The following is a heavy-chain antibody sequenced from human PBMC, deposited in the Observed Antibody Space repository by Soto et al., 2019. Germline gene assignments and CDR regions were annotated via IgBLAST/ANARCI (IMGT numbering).Heavy chain of an antibody. CDR1: GGSISSSSYY. J-gene: IGHJ5*02. CDR3: ARQSAVAGNWFDP. V-gene: IGHV4-39*01. CDR2: IYDSGST. Sequence: QLQLQESGPGLVKPSETLSLTCTVSGGSISSSSYYWGWIRQPPGKGLEWIGSIYDSGSTYYNPSLKSRATMSVDTSNNQFALTLSSVTAADPAVYYCARQSAVAGNWFDPWGQGTLVTVSS. D-gene: IGHD6-19*01.